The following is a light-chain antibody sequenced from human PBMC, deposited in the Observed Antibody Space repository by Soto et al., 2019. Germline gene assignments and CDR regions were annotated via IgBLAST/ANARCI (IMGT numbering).Light chain of an antibody. V-gene: IGKV1-17*01. Sequence: DIQMTQSRSSLSASVGYRVTITCRASQGIRNDLGWYQQKPGKAPKRLIYAASSLQSGVPSWFSGSGSGTEFTLTISSLQPEDFATYYCQQSYSTPPITFGQGTHWRL. J-gene: IGKJ5*01. CDR2: AAS. CDR1: QGIRND. CDR3: QQSYSTPPIT.